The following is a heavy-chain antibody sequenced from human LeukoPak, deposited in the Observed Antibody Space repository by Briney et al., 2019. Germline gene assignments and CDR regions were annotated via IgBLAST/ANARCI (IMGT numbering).Heavy chain of an antibody. CDR1: GGSISSGSYY. V-gene: IGHV4-61*02. D-gene: IGHD1-7*01. CDR3: ARTGTNWNYGWFDP. Sequence: SQTLSLTCTVSGGSISSGSYYWSWIRQPAGKGLEWIGRIYTSGSTNYNPSLKSRVTISVDTSKNQFSLKLSSVTAADTAVYYCARTGTNWNYGWFDPWGQGTLVTVSS. CDR2: IYTSGST. J-gene: IGHJ5*02.